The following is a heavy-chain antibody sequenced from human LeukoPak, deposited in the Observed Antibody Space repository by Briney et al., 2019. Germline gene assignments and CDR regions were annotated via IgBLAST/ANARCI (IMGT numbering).Heavy chain of an antibody. J-gene: IGHJ4*02. CDR2: INQDSSEK. V-gene: IGHV3-7*01. Sequence: GGSLRLSCVASGITFRNYWMSWVRQAPGKGLEWVANINQDSSEKYYVDSVKGRFTISRDNAKNSLYLQLNTLRPEDTAVYYCVQGWRDNWGQGTLVTVSS. CDR1: GITFRNYW. CDR3: VQGWRDN. D-gene: IGHD2-15*01.